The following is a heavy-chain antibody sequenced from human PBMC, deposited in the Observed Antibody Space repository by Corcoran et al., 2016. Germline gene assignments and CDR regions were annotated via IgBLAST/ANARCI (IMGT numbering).Heavy chain of an antibody. CDR3: EALIVVFPYYFDY. CDR2: ISYDGSNK. CDR1: GFTFSSYG. D-gene: IGHD3-22*01. Sequence: QVQLVESGGGVVQPGRSLRLSCAASGFTFSSYGMHWVRQAPGKGLEWVAVISYDGSNKYYADSVKGRFTISRDNSKNTLYLQMNSLRAEDTAVYYCEALIVVFPYYFDYWGQGTLVTVSS. V-gene: IGHV3-30*03. J-gene: IGHJ4*02.